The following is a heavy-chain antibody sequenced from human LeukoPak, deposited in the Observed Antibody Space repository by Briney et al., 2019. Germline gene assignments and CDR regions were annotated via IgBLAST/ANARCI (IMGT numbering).Heavy chain of an antibody. CDR3: AHSLTGSWFDP. D-gene: IGHD3-9*01. V-gene: IGHV2-5*01. Sequence: SGPTLVKPTQTLTLTCTFSGFSLSASGVGVGWIRQPPGKALEWLALIYWNDDERYSPSLKSRLTITKDTSKNQVVLTMTNMDPVDTPTYYCAHSLTGSWFDPWGQGTLVTVSS. CDR1: GFSLSASGVG. CDR2: IYWNDDE. J-gene: IGHJ5*02.